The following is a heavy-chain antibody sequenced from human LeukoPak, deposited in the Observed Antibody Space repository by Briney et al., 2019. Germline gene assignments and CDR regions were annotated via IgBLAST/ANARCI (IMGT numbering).Heavy chain of an antibody. D-gene: IGHD6-6*01. J-gene: IGHJ4*02. V-gene: IGHV4-34*01. CDR3: ARGLSSSDY. CDR2: INHSGST. Sequence: SETLSLTCAVYGGSFSGYYWSWVRQPPGKGLEWIGEINHSGSTNYNPSLKSRVAISVDTSKNQFSLKLSSVTAADTAVYYCARGLSSSDYWGQGTLVTVSS. CDR1: GGSFSGYY.